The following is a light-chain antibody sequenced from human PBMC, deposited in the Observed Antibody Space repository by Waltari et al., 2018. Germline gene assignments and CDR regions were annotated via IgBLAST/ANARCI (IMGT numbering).Light chain of an antibody. Sequence: EIVMTQSPATLSVFPGERATLSCRASQSIRSNLAWYQHKPGQAPRLLIYGASTTATGVPTRFSGSGSGTECTLTISSLQSEDFAVYFCQQYDNWLGTFGQGTKVEIK. CDR2: GAS. CDR1: QSIRSN. CDR3: QQYDNWLGT. V-gene: IGKV3-15*01. J-gene: IGKJ1*01.